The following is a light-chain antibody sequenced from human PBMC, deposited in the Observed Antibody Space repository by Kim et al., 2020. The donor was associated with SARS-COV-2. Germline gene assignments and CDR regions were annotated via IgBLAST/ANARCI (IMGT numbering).Light chain of an antibody. Sequence: SPGERATLSCRASQTVSDNFLAWYQQKPGQAPRLLVYRASSRATGITDRFSGGGSGTDFTLTINRLEPEDSAIYYCQQYGRSPLYSFGRGTKLEI. J-gene: IGKJ2*03. CDR3: QQYGRSPLYS. CDR1: QTVSDNF. V-gene: IGKV3-20*01. CDR2: RAS.